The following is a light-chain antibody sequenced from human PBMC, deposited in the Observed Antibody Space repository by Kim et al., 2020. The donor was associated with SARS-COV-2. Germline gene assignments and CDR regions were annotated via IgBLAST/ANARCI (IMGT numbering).Light chain of an antibody. J-gene: IGLJ2*01. CDR1: KLGEKY. Sequence: VSPGQTASITCSGDKLGEKYACWYQQRPGQSPVLVIYQDTKRPSGIPERFSGSNSGNTATLTISGTQAMDEADYYCQAWDSSTVVFGGGTQLTVL. V-gene: IGLV3-1*01. CDR3: QAWDSSTVV. CDR2: QDT.